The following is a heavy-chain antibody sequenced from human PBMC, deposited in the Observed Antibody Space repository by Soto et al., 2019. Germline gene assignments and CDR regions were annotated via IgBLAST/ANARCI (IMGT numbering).Heavy chain of an antibody. CDR3: ARYRISGSWSKFDY. J-gene: IGHJ4*02. CDR1: GVSISSGGYY. CDR2: IYYSGST. V-gene: IGHV4-31*03. D-gene: IGHD6-13*01. Sequence: KTSETLSLTCTVSGVSISSGGYYWSWIRQHPGKGLQWIGNIYYSGSTNYNPSLKSRIIISLDTSKNQFSLKLSSVTAADTAVYFCARYRISGSWSKFDYWGQGTLVTVSS.